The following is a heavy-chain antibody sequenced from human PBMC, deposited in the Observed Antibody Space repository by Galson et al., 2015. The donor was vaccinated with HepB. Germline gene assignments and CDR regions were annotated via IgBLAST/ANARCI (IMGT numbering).Heavy chain of an antibody. CDR3: VRETQYFDWLLHASFFDF. D-gene: IGHD3-9*01. CDR1: GFTLSSFW. CDR2: IKQDGSEA. V-gene: IGHV3-7*03. J-gene: IGHJ4*02. Sequence: SLRLSCAVSGFTLSSFWMTWVRQAPGKGLEWVANIKQDGSEANYVGSVKGRFTVSRDNSKNSLYLQMNSLRAEDTAVYYCVRETQYFDWLLHASFFDFWGQGTLVTVSS.